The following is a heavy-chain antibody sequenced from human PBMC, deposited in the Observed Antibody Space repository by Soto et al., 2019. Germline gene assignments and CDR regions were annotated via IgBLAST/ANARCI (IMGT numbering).Heavy chain of an antibody. CDR1: GYSFTSYW. J-gene: IGHJ6*02. V-gene: IGHV5-10-1*01. D-gene: IGHD3-10*01. Sequence: GESLKISCKGSGYSFTSYWISWVRQMPGKGLEWMGRIDPSDSYTNYSPSFQGHVTISADKSISTAYLQWSSLKASDTAMYYCASPDYYGSGSYSYYYYGMDVWGQGTTVTVSS. CDR2: IDPSDSYT. CDR3: ASPDYYGSGSYSYYYYGMDV.